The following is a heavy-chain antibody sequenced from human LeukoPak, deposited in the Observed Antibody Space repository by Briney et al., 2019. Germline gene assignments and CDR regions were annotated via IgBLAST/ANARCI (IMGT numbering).Heavy chain of an antibody. J-gene: IGHJ4*02. CDR3: ARLPLDY. CDR1: GYTFTIFG. CDR2: ISAYNGNT. Sequence: ASVKVSRKASGYTFTIFGISWVREAPGQGLEWIGWISAYNGNTNYAQKLQGRVTMTTDTSTSTAYMELRSLRSDDTAVYYCARLPLDYWGQGTLVTVSS. V-gene: IGHV1-18*01.